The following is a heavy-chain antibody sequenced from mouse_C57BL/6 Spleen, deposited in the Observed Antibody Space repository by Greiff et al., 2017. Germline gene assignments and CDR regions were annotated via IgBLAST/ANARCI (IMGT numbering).Heavy chain of an antibody. V-gene: IGHV2-9-1*01. D-gene: IGHD4-1*02. CDR2: IWTGGGT. CDR1: GFSLTSYA. Sequence: VQRVESGPGLVAPSQSLSITCTVSGFSLTSYAISWVRQPPGKGLEWLGVIWTGGGTNYNPALKSRLSISKDNSKSQVFLKMNSLQTDDTARYYCARKATGTDHYAMDYGGQGTSVTVSS. CDR3: ARKATGTDHYAMDY. J-gene: IGHJ4*01.